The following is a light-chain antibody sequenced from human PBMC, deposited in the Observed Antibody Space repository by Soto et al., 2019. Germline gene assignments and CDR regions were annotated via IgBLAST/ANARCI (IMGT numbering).Light chain of an antibody. CDR1: QTVNNNY. J-gene: IGKJ1*01. V-gene: IGKV3-20*01. Sequence: EIVLTQSPDTLSLSPGERATLSCRASQTVNNNYVAWYQQKPGQAPRLLIYGASSRATGIPDRFSGSGSGTDFTLTISRLEPEDFAVYYCQQYGSSPRTFGQGTKVDI. CDR3: QQYGSSPRT. CDR2: GAS.